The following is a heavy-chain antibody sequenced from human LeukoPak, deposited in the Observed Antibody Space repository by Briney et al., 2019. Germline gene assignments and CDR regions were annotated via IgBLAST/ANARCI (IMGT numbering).Heavy chain of an antibody. CDR3: AREPNWNGRAFDI. CDR1: GGSFSGYN. J-gene: IGHJ3*02. CDR2: INHSGST. V-gene: IGHV4-34*01. D-gene: IGHD1-1*01. Sequence: SETLSLTCAVYGGSFSGYNWSWIRQPPGKGLEWIGEINHSGSTNYNPSLKSRVTISVDTSKNQFSLKLSSVTAADTAVYYCAREPNWNGRAFDIWGQGTMVTVSS.